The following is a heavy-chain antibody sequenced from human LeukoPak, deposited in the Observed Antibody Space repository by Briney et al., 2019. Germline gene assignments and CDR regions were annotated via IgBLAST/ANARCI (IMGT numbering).Heavy chain of an antibody. CDR1: GFTFSSYS. CDR2: ISSSSSYI. D-gene: IGHD6-19*01. V-gene: IGHV3-21*01. CDR3: ARVVYSSGSDAFDI. Sequence: RGSLRLSCAASGFTFSSYSMNWVRQAPGKGLEWVSSISSSSSYIYYADSVKGRFTISRDNAKNSLYLQMNSLRAEDTAVYYCARVVYSSGSDAFDIWGQGTMVTVSS. J-gene: IGHJ3*02.